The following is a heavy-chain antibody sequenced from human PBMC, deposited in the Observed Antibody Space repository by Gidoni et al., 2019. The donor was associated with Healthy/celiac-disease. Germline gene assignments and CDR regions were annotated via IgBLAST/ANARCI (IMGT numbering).Heavy chain of an antibody. CDR2: ISAYNGNT. CDR1: GSTFTIYG. Sequence: QVQLVQSGAEVKKPGASVKLSRKASGSTFTIYGISWVRQAPGQGLEWMGGISAYNGNTNYAQKLQGRVTMTTDTSTSTAYMELRSLRSDDAAVYYCARNPTYYYDSSGYYGLYYFDYWGQGTLVTVSS. J-gene: IGHJ4*02. D-gene: IGHD3-22*01. V-gene: IGHV1-18*01. CDR3: ARNPTYYYDSSGYYGLYYFDY.